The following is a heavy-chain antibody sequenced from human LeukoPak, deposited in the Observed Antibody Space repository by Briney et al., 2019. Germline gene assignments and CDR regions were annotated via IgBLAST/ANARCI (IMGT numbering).Heavy chain of an antibody. CDR2: MNPNSGNT. J-gene: IGHJ5*02. CDR1: GYTFTGYY. Sequence: ASVKVSCKASGYTFTGYYMHWVRQATGQGLEWMGWMNPNSGNTGYAQKFQGRVTMTRNTSISTAYMELSSLRSEDTAVYYCARVSSRAAAGTRNWFDPWGQGTLVTVSS. D-gene: IGHD6-13*01. CDR3: ARVSSRAAAGTRNWFDP. V-gene: IGHV1-8*02.